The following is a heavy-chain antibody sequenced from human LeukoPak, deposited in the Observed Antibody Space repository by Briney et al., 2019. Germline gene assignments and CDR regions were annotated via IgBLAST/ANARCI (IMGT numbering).Heavy chain of an antibody. Sequence: ASVKVSCKASGYTFTSYDINWVRQATGQGLEWMGWMNPNSGNTGYAQKFQGRVTMTRNTSISTAYMELSSLRSEDTAVYYCARGHDSQIAVEVEGGFDYWGQGTLVTVSS. D-gene: IGHD2-15*01. CDR1: GYTFTSYD. V-gene: IGHV1-8*01. CDR2: MNPNSGNT. CDR3: ARGHDSQIAVEVEGGFDY. J-gene: IGHJ4*02.